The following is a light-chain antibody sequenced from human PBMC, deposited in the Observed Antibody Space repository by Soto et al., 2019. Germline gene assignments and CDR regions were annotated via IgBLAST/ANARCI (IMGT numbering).Light chain of an antibody. Sequence: EIVLTQSPATLSLSPGERATLSCRASQSVSSYLAWYQQKPGQAPRLLIYDASNRATGIPARFSGSGSGTDFTLTIGSLEPEDFAVYYCQQRSNWPPDTFGQGTKVDIK. J-gene: IGKJ2*01. CDR1: QSVSSY. CDR2: DAS. V-gene: IGKV3-11*01. CDR3: QQRSNWPPDT.